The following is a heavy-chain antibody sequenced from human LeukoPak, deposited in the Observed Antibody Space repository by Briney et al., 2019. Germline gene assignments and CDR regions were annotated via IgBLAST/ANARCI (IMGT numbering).Heavy chain of an antibody. V-gene: IGHV4-38-2*02. D-gene: IGHD2-2*01. CDR2: IYHSGST. J-gene: IGHJ5*02. CDR1: GYSISSGYY. CDR3: ARDWSSTSDNWFDP. Sequence: PSETLSLTCTVSGYSISSGYYWGWIRQPPGKGLEWIGSIYHSGSTYYNPSLKSRVTISVDTSKNQFSLKLSSVTAADTAVYYCARDWSSTSDNWFDPWGQGTLVTVS.